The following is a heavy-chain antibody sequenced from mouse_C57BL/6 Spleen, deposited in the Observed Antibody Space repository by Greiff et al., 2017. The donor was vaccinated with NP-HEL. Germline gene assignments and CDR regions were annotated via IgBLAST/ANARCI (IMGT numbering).Heavy chain of an antibody. V-gene: IGHV1-18*01. Sequence: EVQLQQSGPELVKPGASVKIPCKASGYTFTDYNMDWVKQSHGKSLEWIGDINPNNGGTIYNQKFKAKATLTVDKSSSTAYMELRSLTSEDTAVYYCARSVKLGRLDWYFDVWGTGTTVTVSS. CDR3: ARSVKLGRLDWYFDV. CDR2: INPNNGGT. J-gene: IGHJ1*03. D-gene: IGHD4-1*01. CDR1: GYTFTDYN.